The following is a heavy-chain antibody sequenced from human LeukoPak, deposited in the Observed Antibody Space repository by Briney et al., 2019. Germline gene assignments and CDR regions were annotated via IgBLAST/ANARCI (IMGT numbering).Heavy chain of an antibody. CDR2: IYTSGST. D-gene: IGHD6-13*01. J-gene: IGHJ4*02. CDR1: GGSISSGSYY. V-gene: IGHV4-61*02. CDR3: ASDKDPTAAGSNFDY. Sequence: ETSETLSLTCTVSGGSISSGSYYWSWIRQPAGKGLEWIGRIYTSGSTNYNPSLKSRVTISVDTSKNQFSLKLSSVTAADTAVYYCASDKDPTAAGSNFDYWGQGTLVTVSS.